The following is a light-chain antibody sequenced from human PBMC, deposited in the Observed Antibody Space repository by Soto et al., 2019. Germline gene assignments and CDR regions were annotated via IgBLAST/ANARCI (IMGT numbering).Light chain of an antibody. J-gene: IGKJ1*01. CDR1: QIVSSTY. CDR2: GAS. V-gene: IGKV3-20*01. CDR3: QHFVNSLTWT. Sequence: IGLTQSPGTLSLSPGERATLSFKVIQIVSSTYLIWYQQKPGQAPRLLIYGASSRATGVPDRFSGGGSGTDFTLTISRLEPEDFAVYYCQHFVNSLTWTFGQGTKVDIK.